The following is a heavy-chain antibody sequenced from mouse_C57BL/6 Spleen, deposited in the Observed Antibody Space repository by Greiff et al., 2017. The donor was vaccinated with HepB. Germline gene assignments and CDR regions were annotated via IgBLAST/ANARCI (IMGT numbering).Heavy chain of an antibody. CDR2: IYPGDGDT. J-gene: IGHJ2*01. CDR3: ARKRDGLDY. D-gene: IGHD2-3*01. CDR1: GYAFSSSW. V-gene: IGHV1-82*01. Sequence: VQLQQSGPELVKPGASVKISCKASGYAFSSSWMNWVKQRPGKGLEWIGRIYPGDGDTNYNGKFKGKATLTADKSSSTAYMQLSSLTSEDSAVYFCARKRDGLDYWGQGTTLTVSS.